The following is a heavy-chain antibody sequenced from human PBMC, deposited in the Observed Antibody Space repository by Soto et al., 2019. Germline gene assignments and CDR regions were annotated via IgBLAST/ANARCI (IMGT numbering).Heavy chain of an antibody. CDR1: GFIVSASY. Sequence: DVQLVETGGGLIQPGGSLRLSCAATGFIVSASYMSWVRQAPGKGLEWVSVIYSDGRTYYADSVKGRFTISRDNSKNTLYLQMNSLSAEDTAVYCCARCSGWYGQCYFDCWGQGTLVTVSS. D-gene: IGHD6-13*01. J-gene: IGHJ4*02. CDR2: IYSDGRT. V-gene: IGHV3-53*02. CDR3: ARCSGWYGQCYFDC.